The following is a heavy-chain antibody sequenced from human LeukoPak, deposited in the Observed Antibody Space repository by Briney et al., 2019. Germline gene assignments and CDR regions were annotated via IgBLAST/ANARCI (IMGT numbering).Heavy chain of an antibody. V-gene: IGHV1-46*01. Sequence: ASVKVSCKASGYTFTTYSIHWVRPAPAQGLEWMGMINPRGDSTNYAQKFQGRVTMTRDTSTRTVYMELSGLRSKDTAVYYCARMVWYSSSSGGYFDYWGQGTLVSVSS. CDR2: INPRGDST. D-gene: IGHD6-6*01. J-gene: IGHJ4*02. CDR1: GYTFTTYS. CDR3: ARMVWYSSSSGGYFDY.